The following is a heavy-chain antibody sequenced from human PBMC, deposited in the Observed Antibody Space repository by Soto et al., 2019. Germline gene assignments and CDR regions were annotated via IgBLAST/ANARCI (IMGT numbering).Heavy chain of an antibody. V-gene: IGHV1-18*01. J-gene: IGHJ6*02. CDR2: INAYNGNT. CDR1: GYTFTSYG. Sequence: ASVKVSCKASGYTFTSYGISWVRQAPGQGLEWMGWINAYNGNTNYAQKLQGRVTMTTDTSTSTAYMELRRLRSDDTAVYYCARGGLGYCSSTSCYLDYYYGMDVWGQGTTVTVSS. CDR3: ARGGLGYCSSTSCYLDYYYGMDV. D-gene: IGHD2-2*01.